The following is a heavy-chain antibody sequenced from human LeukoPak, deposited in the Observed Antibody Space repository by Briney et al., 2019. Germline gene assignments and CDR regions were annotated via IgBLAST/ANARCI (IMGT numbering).Heavy chain of an antibody. Sequence: SETLSLTCTVSGGSISSYYWSWIRQPPGKGLEWIGDIYYSGSTNYNPSLKSRLSISVDTSTNQFSLRLSSVTAADTAVYYSARLASGSYGPLIPFDYGGQGTLVTVPS. V-gene: IGHV4-59*08. CDR1: GGSISSYY. J-gene: IGHJ4*02. D-gene: IGHD1-26*01. CDR3: ARLASGSYGPLIPFDY. CDR2: IYYSGST.